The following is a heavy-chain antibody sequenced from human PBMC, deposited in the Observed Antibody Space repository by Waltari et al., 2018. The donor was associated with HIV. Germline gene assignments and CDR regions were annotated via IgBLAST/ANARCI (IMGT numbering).Heavy chain of an antibody. V-gene: IGHV3-30*18. J-gene: IGHJ5*02. D-gene: IGHD2-21*02. Sequence: QVKLVESGGGVVQPGRSLRLSCAASGFSFSSYGMPWVRQAPGKGLEWVAVISYDGSNKYYADSVKGRFTISRDNSKNTLYLQMNSLRAEDTAVYYCAKDYFVVVTDAGPFDPWGQGTLVTVSS. CDR1: GFSFSSYG. CDR2: ISYDGSNK. CDR3: AKDYFVVVTDAGPFDP.